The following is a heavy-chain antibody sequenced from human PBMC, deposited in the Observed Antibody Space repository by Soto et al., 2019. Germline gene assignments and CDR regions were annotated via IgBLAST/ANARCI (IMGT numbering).Heavy chain of an antibody. CDR3: ARREFLTGYAYYYYGMDV. CDR2: ISSSSSYI. V-gene: IGHV3-21*01. J-gene: IGHJ6*02. CDR1: GFTFSSYS. Sequence: GGSLRLSCAASGFTFSSYSMNWVRQAPGKGLEWVSSISSSSSYIYYADSVKGRFTISRDNAKNSLYLQMNSLRAEDTAVYYCARREFLTGYAYYYYGMDVWGQGTTVTVSS. D-gene: IGHD3-9*01.